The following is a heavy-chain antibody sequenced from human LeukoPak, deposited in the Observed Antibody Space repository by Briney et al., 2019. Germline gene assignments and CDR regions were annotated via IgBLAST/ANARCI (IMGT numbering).Heavy chain of an antibody. Sequence: ASVKVSCKASGYTFTGYYMHWVRQAPGQGLEWMGWINPSTGGTNYAQKFQGRVTMTRDTSISTAFMELSSLKSDDTALYYCARDLGEYCSSISCPIDYWGQGTLVTVSS. CDR2: INPSTGGT. J-gene: IGHJ4*02. V-gene: IGHV1-2*02. CDR3: ARDLGEYCSSISCPIDY. D-gene: IGHD2-2*01. CDR1: GYTFTGYY.